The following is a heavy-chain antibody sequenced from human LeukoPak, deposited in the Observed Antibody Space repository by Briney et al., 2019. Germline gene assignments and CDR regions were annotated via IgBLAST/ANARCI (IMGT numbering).Heavy chain of an antibody. CDR2: IYSSGST. Sequence: SETLSLTCTVSGGSISSYYWSWIRQPAGKGLEWIGRIYSSGSTCYNPSLKSRVTMSVDTSKNQFSLKLSSVTAADTAVYYCARVDLRAASFDYWGQGTLVTVSS. V-gene: IGHV4-4*07. D-gene: IGHD2-15*01. CDR3: ARVDLRAASFDY. J-gene: IGHJ4*02. CDR1: GGSISSYY.